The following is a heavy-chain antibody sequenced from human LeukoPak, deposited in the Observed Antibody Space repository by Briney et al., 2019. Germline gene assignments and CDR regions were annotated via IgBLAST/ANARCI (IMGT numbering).Heavy chain of an antibody. V-gene: IGHV4-59*01. CDR2: IYYSGST. Sequence: SETLSLTCTVSGCSISSYYWSWIRQPPGKGLEWIGYIYYSGSTNYNPSLKSRVTISVDTSKNQFSLKLSSVTAADTAVYYCARNSLLGNYFDYWGQGTLVTVSS. CDR1: GCSISSYY. J-gene: IGHJ4*02. D-gene: IGHD2-15*01. CDR3: ARNSLLGNYFDY.